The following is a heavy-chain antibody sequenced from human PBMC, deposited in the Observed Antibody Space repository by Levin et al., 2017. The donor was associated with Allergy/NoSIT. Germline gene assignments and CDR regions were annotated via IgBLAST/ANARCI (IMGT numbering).Heavy chain of an antibody. CDR2: IYYSGST. CDR3: ARQVLAMAVVALDI. D-gene: IGHD6-19*01. CDR1: GGSISSINYY. Sequence: SETLSLTCTVSGGSISSINYYWGWIRQPPGKGLEWIGSIYYSGSTYYNPSLKSRVTTSVDTSKNQFSLKLSSVTAADTAVYYCARQVLAMAVVALDIWGQGTMVTVSS. V-gene: IGHV4-39*01. J-gene: IGHJ3*02.